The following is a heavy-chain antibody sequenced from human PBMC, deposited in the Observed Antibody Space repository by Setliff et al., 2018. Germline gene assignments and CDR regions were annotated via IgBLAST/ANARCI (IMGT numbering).Heavy chain of an antibody. CDR3: ARGSGRGYSYGLFDY. CDR2: ILYSGYT. V-gene: IGHV4-59*02. J-gene: IGHJ4*02. CDR1: GGSVSTYY. D-gene: IGHD5-18*01. Sequence: SETLSLTCTVSGGSVSTYYWSWIRQPPGKGLEWIGFILYSGYTHYNPSLKSRVTMSVDVSRDQFSLELSSVTAADMAVYFCARGSGRGYSYGLFDYWGQGSLVTVSS.